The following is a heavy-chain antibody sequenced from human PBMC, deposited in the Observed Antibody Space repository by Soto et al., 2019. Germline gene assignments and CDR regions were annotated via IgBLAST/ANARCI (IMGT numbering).Heavy chain of an antibody. CDR1: GFTYSSYD. Sequence: GGTLRLSCSPSGFTYSSYDMQWVRQAPGKGLEYVSAINSNGGSTYYADSVKGRFTISRDNSKNTLYLQMSSLRAEDTAVYYCVKILQYSYGLPHWGQGTLVTAPQ. D-gene: IGHD5-18*01. J-gene: IGHJ4*02. CDR3: VKILQYSYGLPH. CDR2: INSNGGST. V-gene: IGHV3-64D*06.